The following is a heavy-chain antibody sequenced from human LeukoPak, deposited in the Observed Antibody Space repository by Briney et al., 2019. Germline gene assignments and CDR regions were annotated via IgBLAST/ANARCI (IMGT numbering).Heavy chain of an antibody. CDR3: ARGLEFDILTGYENDY. D-gene: IGHD3-9*01. CDR1: GGTFSSYA. V-gene: IGHV1-69*05. J-gene: IGHJ4*02. CDR2: IIPIFGTA. Sequence: SVKVSCKASGGTFSSYAISRVRQAPGQGLEWMGRIIPIFGTANYAQKFQGRVTITTDESTSTAYMELSSLRSEDTAVYYCARGLEFDILTGYENDYWGQGTLVTVSS.